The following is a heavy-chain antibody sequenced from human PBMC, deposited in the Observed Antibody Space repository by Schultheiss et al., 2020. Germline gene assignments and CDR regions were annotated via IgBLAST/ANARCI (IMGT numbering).Heavy chain of an antibody. CDR2: ISSSSSTI. J-gene: IGHJ3*02. CDR3: ARPMRLTRDAFDI. D-gene: IGHD3-16*01. Sequence: GGSLRLSCAASGFTVSSNYMSWVRQAPGKGLEWVSYISSSSSTIYYADSVKGRFTISRDNAKNSLYLQMNSLRDEDTAVYYCARPMRLTRDAFDIWGLGTMVTVSS. CDR1: GFTVSSNY. V-gene: IGHV3-48*02.